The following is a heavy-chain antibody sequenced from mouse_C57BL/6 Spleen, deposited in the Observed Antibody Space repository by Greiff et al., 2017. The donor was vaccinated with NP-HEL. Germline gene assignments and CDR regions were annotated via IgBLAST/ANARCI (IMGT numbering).Heavy chain of an antibody. CDR2: INPNNGGT. J-gene: IGHJ2*01. V-gene: IGHV1-22*01. CDR3: ARDGLGSSYSY. Sequence: EVKLQESGPELVKPGASVKMSCKASGYTFTDYNMHWVKQSHGKSLEWIGYINPNNGGTSYNQKFKGKATLTVNKSSSTAYMELRSLTSEDSAVYYCARDGLGSSYSYWGQGTTLTVSS. CDR1: GYTFTDYN. D-gene: IGHD1-1*01.